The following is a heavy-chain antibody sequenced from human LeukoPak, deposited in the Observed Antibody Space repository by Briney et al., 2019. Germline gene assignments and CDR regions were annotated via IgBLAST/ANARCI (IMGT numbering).Heavy chain of an antibody. Sequence: ASVKVSCKASGYTFTGYYMHWVRQAPGQGLEWMGWINPNSGGTNYAQKFQGRVTMTRDTSISTAYMELSRLRSDDTAVYYCARDFADYDILTGYPDYWGQGTLVTVSS. CDR1: GYTFTGYY. J-gene: IGHJ4*02. CDR2: INPNSGGT. D-gene: IGHD3-9*01. CDR3: ARDFADYDILTGYPDY. V-gene: IGHV1-2*02.